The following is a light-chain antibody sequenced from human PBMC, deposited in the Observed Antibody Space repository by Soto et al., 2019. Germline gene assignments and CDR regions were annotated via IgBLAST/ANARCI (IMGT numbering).Light chain of an antibody. Sequence: EIVMTPSPANLSVSQGERATLSCRASQSVSSNLAWYQQKPGQAPRLLIFGASTRATGIPARFSGSGSGTEFTLTISSLQSEDFAVYYCQQYNNWPYTFGQGTKLEIK. CDR1: QSVSSN. V-gene: IGKV3-15*01. CDR3: QQYNNWPYT. CDR2: GAS. J-gene: IGKJ2*01.